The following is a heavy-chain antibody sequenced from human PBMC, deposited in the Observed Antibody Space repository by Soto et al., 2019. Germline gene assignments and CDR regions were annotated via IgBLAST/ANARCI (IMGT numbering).Heavy chain of an antibody. D-gene: IGHD2-15*01. CDR2: IWGDGSKK. Sequence: PGGSLRLSCAASGSAFRTHGMHWVRQAPGKGLEWVAVIWGDGSKKYYADSVKGRFTISKDNSKNTLFLQMNTLRAEVTAIYYCARGAVVAGDFDYWGQGTLVTVSS. CDR3: ARGAVVAGDFDY. CDR1: GSAFRTHG. J-gene: IGHJ4*02. V-gene: IGHV3-33*01.